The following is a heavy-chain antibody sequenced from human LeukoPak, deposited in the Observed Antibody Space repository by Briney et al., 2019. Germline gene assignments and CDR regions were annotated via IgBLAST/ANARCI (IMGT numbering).Heavy chain of an antibody. CDR2: ISGSGGST. D-gene: IGHD4-17*01. CDR3: ANRPTVTESRYNWFDP. J-gene: IGHJ5*02. CDR1: GFTFSSYA. Sequence: GGSVRLSCAASGFTFSSYAMSWARQAPGKGLQWVSAISGSGGSTYYADSVKGRFIISRDNSKNTLYLQMNSLRAEDTAVYYCANRPTVTESRYNWFDPWGQGTLVTVSS. V-gene: IGHV3-23*01.